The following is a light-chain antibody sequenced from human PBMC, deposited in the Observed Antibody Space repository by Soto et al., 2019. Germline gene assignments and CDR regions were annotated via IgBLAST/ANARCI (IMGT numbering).Light chain of an antibody. J-gene: IGLJ2*01. Sequence: QSALTQPASVSGSPGQSITISCTGTSSDVGDYNYVSWYQQHPGKAPKLIIYGVSNRPSGISNRFSGSKSANTASLTISGLQGEDEADYYCSSYTTTNTLVFGGGTKLTVL. CDR3: SSYTTTNTLV. CDR1: SSDVGDYNY. CDR2: GVS. V-gene: IGLV2-14*03.